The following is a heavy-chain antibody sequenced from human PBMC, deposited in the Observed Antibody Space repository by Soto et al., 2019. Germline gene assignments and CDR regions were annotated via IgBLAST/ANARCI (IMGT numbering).Heavy chain of an antibody. CDR2: IYYSGST. Sequence: PSETLSLTCTVSGCSISSYYWSWIRQPPGKGLEWIGYIYYSGSTNYNPPLKSRVTISVDTSKNQFSLKLSSVTAADTAVYYCAGGQLPIDYWGQGTLVTVSS. J-gene: IGHJ4*02. CDR1: GCSISSYY. CDR3: AGGQLPIDY. V-gene: IGHV4-59*01. D-gene: IGHD2-2*01.